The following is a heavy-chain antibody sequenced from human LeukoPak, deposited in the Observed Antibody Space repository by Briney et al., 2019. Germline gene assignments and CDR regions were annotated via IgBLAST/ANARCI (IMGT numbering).Heavy chain of an antibody. Sequence: ASVKVSCKASGYTFTSYGISWVRQAPGQGLEWMGWISAYNGNTNYAQKLQGRVTMTTDTSTSTAYMELRSLRSDDTAMYYCARASWSQPFICDYASQCMDVWGQGTTVTVSS. J-gene: IGHJ6*02. CDR3: ARASWSQPFICDYASQCMDV. CDR1: GYTFTSYG. D-gene: IGHD4-17*01. V-gene: IGHV1-18*01. CDR2: ISAYNGNT.